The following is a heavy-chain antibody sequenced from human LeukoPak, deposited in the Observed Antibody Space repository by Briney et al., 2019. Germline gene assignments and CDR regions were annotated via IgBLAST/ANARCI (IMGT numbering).Heavy chain of an antibody. CDR2: INPNSGGT. CDR3: ARGTVVYYYGMDV. D-gene: IGHD3-10*01. CDR1: GYTFTGYY. Sequence: ASVKVSCKASGYTFTGYYVHWVRQAPGQGLEWMGWINPNSGGTNYAQKLQGRVTMTRDTSISTAYMELSRLRSDDTAVYYCARGTVVYYYGMDVWGQGTTVTVSS. J-gene: IGHJ6*02. V-gene: IGHV1-2*02.